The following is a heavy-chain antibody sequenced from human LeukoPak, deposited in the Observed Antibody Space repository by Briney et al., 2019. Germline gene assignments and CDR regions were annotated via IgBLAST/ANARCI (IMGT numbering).Heavy chain of an antibody. Sequence: SQTLSLTCAISGDSVSSNSAAWNWIRQSPSRGLEWLGRTYYRSKWSNDYVASVKSRITINPDTSTNQFSLHLSSVTPEDTAIYYCAREADYGGNSAEFDFWGQGALVTVSS. D-gene: IGHD4-23*01. V-gene: IGHV6-1*01. CDR2: TYYRSKWSN. CDR1: GDSVSSNSAA. J-gene: IGHJ4*02. CDR3: AREADYGGNSAEFDF.